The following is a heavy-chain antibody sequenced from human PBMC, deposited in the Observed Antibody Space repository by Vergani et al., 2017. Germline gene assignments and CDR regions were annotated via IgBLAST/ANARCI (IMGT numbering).Heavy chain of an antibody. D-gene: IGHD3-16*01. CDR2: IRSKANSYAA. CDR3: TRLRLGASDY. Sequence: EVQLVESGGGLVQPGGSLKLSCAASGFTFSGSAMHWVRPASGKGLEWVGRIRSKANSYAAAYAASVKGRFTISRDDSKNTAYLQMNSLKTEDTAVYYCTRLRLGASDYWGQGTLVTVSS. V-gene: IGHV3-73*02. CDR1: GFTFSGSA. J-gene: IGHJ4*02.